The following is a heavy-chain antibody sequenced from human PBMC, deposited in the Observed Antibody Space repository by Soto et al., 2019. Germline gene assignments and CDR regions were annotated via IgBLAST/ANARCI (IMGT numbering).Heavy chain of an antibody. CDR1: GGSISSGDDF. J-gene: IGHJ6*02. V-gene: IGHV4-30-4*01. CDR3: ARDRDNWKDYYYYGMDV. D-gene: IGHD1-20*01. Sequence: QVQLQESGPGLVKPSQTLSLTCTVSGGSISSGDDFWTWIRQPPGKGLEWIGYIYYSGSTYYNPSLKSRLTMSVDTSKNQFSLKLSSVTAADTAVYYCARDRDNWKDYYYYGMDVWGQGTTVTVSS. CDR2: IYYSGST.